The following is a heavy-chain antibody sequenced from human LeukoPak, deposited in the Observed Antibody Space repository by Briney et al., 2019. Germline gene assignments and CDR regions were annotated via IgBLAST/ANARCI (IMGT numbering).Heavy chain of an antibody. CDR2: IYSGGST. CDR3: ARDPTTDAFDI. D-gene: IGHD1-7*01. V-gene: IGHV3-53*01. Sequence: GGSLRLSCAASGFTVSSNYMSWVRQAPGKGLEWVSVIYSGGSTYYAGSVKGRFTISRDNSKNTLYLQMNSLRAEDTAVYYCARDPTTDAFDIWGQGTMVTVSS. J-gene: IGHJ3*02. CDR1: GFTVSSNY.